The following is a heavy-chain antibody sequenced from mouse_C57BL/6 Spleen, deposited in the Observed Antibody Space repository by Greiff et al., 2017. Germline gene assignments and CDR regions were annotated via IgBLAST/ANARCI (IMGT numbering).Heavy chain of an antibody. D-gene: IGHD1-1*01. CDR3: ASPTVVASYWYFDV. V-gene: IGHV3-6*01. Sequence: EVHLVESGPGLVKPSQSLSLTCSVTGYSITSGYYWNWIRQFPGNKLEWMGYISYDGSNNYNPSLKNRISITRDTSKDQFFLKLNSVTTEDTATYYCASPTVVASYWYFDVWGTGTTVTVSS. J-gene: IGHJ1*03. CDR2: ISYDGSN. CDR1: GYSITSGYY.